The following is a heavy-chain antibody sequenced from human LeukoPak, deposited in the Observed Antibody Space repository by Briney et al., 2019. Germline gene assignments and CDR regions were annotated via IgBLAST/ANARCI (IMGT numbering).Heavy chain of an antibody. V-gene: IGHV4-59*01. J-gene: IGHJ5*02. CDR1: GGSISSYY. Sequence: TSETLSLTCTVSGGSISSYYWSWIRQPPGKGLEWIGYIYYSGSTNYNPSLKSRVTISVDTSKNQFSLKLTSVTAAATAVYYCARAGGYNVLWGQTLNWFDPWGQGTLVTVSS. D-gene: IGHD5-24*01. CDR3: ARAGGYNVLWGQTLNWFDP. CDR2: IYYSGST.